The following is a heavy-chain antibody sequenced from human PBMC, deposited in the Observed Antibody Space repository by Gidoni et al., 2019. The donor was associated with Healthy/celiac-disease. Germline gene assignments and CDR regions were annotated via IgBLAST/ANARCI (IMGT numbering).Heavy chain of an antibody. Sequence: EVQLVESGGGLVQPGRSLRLSCAASGFTFDDYAMHWVRQAPGKGLEWVSGISWNSGSIGYADSVKGRFTISRDNAKNSLYLQMNSLRAEDTALYYCAKEGASRYDFWSGYYHNWFGPWGQGTLVTVSS. CDR3: AKEGASRYDFWSGYYHNWFGP. D-gene: IGHD3-3*01. CDR1: GFTFDDYA. J-gene: IGHJ5*02. V-gene: IGHV3-9*01. CDR2: ISWNSGSI.